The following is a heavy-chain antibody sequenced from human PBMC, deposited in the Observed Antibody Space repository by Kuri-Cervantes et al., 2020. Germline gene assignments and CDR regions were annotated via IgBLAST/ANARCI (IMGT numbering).Heavy chain of an antibody. D-gene: IGHD1-26*01. CDR3: ARVKLVVGGSHVGNAFDI. V-gene: IGHV3-13*01. CDR2: IGTAGDT. J-gene: IGHJ3*02. Sequence: GGSLRLSCAASGFTFSSYDMHWVRQATGKGLEWVSAIGTAGDTYYPGSVKGRFTISRENAKNSLYLQMNSLRAGDTAVYYCARVKLVVGGSHVGNAFDIWGQGTMVTVSS. CDR1: GFTFSSYD.